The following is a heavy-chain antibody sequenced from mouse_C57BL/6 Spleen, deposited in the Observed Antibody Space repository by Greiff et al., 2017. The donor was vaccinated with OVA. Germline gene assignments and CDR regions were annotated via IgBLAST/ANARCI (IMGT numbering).Heavy chain of an antibody. V-gene: IGHV14-4*01. CDR2: IDPENGDT. D-gene: IGHD2-1*01. CDR1: GFNIKDDY. J-gene: IGHJ3*01. CDR3: TFYGNYVAY. Sequence: EVQLQQSGAELVRPGASVKLSCTASGFNIKDDYMHWVKQRPEQGLEWLGWIDPENGDTEYASKFQGKATITADTSSNTSYLQLSSLTSEDTAVYYCTFYGNYVAYWGQGTLVTVSA.